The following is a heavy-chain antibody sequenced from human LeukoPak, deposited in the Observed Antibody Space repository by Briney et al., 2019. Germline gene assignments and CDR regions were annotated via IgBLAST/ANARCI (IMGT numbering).Heavy chain of an antibody. CDR2: IIPIFGTA. Sequence: SVKVSCKASGGTFSSYAISWVRQAPGQGLEWMGGIIPIFGTANYAQKFQGRVTITADESMSTAYMELSSLRSEDTAVYYCARSVRRVPRTPFTIFGVVRAFDIWGQGTMVTVSS. D-gene: IGHD3-3*01. J-gene: IGHJ3*02. V-gene: IGHV1-69*13. CDR1: GGTFSSYA. CDR3: ARSVRRVPRTPFTIFGVVRAFDI.